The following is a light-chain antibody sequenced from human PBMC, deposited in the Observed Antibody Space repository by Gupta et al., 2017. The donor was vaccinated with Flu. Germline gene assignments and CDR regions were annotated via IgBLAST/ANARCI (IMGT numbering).Light chain of an antibody. CDR3: LQHNNYPLT. CDR2: VAS. V-gene: IGKV1-17*01. CDR1: QGIGND. J-gene: IGKJ4*01. Sequence: PSSLSASVGDRVTITCRASQGIGNDLGWYQQKPGKAPKRLIYVASSLQSGVPSRFSGSGSGTEFTLTISSLQPEDFATYYCLQHNNYPLTFGGGTKVEIK.